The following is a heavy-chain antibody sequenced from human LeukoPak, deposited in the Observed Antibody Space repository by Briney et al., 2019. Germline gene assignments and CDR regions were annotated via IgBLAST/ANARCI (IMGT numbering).Heavy chain of an antibody. CDR3: ARDPSYGGNSHAFDI. V-gene: IGHV3-23*01. CDR2: ISGSGGST. D-gene: IGHD4-23*01. CDR1: GFTFSSYA. Sequence: GGSLRLSCAASGFTFSSYAMSWVRQAPGKGLEWVSAISGSGGSTYYADSVKGRFTISRDNSKNTLYLQMNSLRAEDTAVYYCARDPSYGGNSHAFDIWGQGTMVTVSS. J-gene: IGHJ3*02.